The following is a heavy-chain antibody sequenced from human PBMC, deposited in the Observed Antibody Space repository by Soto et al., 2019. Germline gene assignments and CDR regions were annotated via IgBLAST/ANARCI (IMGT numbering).Heavy chain of an antibody. CDR1: EFTFSAYN. V-gene: IGHV3-48*02. CDR2: IHSASKST. J-gene: IGHJ3*01. CDR3: ARDDYDNSGPPI. D-gene: IGHD3-22*01. Sequence: EVQLVESGGGLVQPGGSLRLSCVASEFTFSAYNMNWYRQGPGKGLEWLSYIHSASKSTYYASSVRGRFTVSRDNAENSLYLQMNSLRDEDTAVYYCARDDYDNSGPPIWGQGTMVTVSS.